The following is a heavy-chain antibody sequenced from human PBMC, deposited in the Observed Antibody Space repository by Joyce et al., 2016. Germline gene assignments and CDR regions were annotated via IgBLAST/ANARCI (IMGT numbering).Heavy chain of an antibody. CDR1: GYTFTGHY. CDR2: IRPDSGDT. J-gene: IGHJ5*02. Sequence: QVQLVQSGPEVKKPGASVKVSCKTSGYTFTGHYLHWVRQAPGQGLEWLGWIRPDSGDTNYAQKFQGRITLTRDTSITTAYMELGWLRSDDTAAYYCARGGSKWVNWFDPWGQGTLVTV. CDR3: ARGGSKWVNWFDP. D-gene: IGHD1-26*01. V-gene: IGHV1-2*02.